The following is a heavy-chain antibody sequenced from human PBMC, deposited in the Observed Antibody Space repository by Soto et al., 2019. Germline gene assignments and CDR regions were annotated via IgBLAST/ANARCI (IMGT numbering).Heavy chain of an antibody. D-gene: IGHD5-12*01. V-gene: IGHV3-30*18. CDR1: GFTFNNSG. Sequence: PGGSLRLSCRVSGFTFNNSGMHWVRQAPGKGLEWMAVISYDGSDKYYADSVRGRVIISRDNSKNTLNLEMNSLRAEDTAIYYCVKDRVPGAYGNYYGMDGWGQGTTVTVSS. CDR2: ISYDGSDK. J-gene: IGHJ6*02. CDR3: VKDRVPGAYGNYYGMDG.